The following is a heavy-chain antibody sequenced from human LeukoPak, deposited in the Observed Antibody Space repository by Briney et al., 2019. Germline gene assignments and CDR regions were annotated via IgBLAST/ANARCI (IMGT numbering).Heavy chain of an antibody. CDR2: IYYSGST. Sequence: SETLSLTCTVSGGSISSYYWSWIRQPPGKGLEWIGYIYYSGSTNYNPSLKSRVTISVDTSKNQFSLKLSPVTAADTAVYYCARRGNCSGGSCYSSWFDPWGQGTLVTVSS. CDR3: ARRGNCSGGSCYSSWFDP. V-gene: IGHV4-59*08. CDR1: GGSISSYY. D-gene: IGHD2-15*01. J-gene: IGHJ5*02.